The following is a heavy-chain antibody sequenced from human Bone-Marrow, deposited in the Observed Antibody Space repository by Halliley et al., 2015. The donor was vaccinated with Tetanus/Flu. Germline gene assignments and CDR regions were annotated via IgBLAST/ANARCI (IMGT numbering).Heavy chain of an antibody. CDR3: ALGLRDYYDSRGYYYFME. Sequence: YYADSVKGRFTISRDNSKNTLYLQMNTLSVEDTAVYHCALGLRDYYDSRGYYYFMEWGQGTLVTVSS. D-gene: IGHD3-22*01. J-gene: IGHJ1*01. V-gene: IGHV3-53*01.